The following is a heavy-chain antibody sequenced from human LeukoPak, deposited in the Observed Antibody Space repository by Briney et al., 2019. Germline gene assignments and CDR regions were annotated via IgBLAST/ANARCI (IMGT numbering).Heavy chain of an antibody. CDR1: GGSISSYY. CDR3: ARDYDILTGYFNDAFDI. J-gene: IGHJ3*02. V-gene: IGHV4-4*07. D-gene: IGHD3-9*01. Sequence: PSETLSLTCTVSGGSISSYYWSWIRQPARKGLELIGRIYTSGSTNYNPSLKSRVTMSVDTSKNQFSLKLSSVTAADTAVYYCARDYDILTGYFNDAFDIWGQGTMVTVSS. CDR2: IYTSGST.